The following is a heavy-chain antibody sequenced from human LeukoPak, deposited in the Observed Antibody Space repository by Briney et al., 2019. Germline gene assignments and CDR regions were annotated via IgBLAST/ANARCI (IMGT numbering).Heavy chain of an antibody. V-gene: IGHV1-46*01. CDR3: ARDRGLLYGSSGCLDS. J-gene: IGHJ4*02. CDR2: NNPSSGTT. Sequence: VASVKVSFKASGYTFTSYYMHWVRQAPGQGLEWMGLNNPSSGTTSYAQKFQGRVTMTRGTSTSTVYMELSSLTSEDTAVYYCARDRGLLYGSSGCLDSWGQGTLVTVSS. CDR1: GYTFTSYY. D-gene: IGHD6-19*01.